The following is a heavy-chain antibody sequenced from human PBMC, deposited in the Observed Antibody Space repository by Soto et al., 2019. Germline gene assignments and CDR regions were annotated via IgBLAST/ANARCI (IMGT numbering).Heavy chain of an antibody. CDR2: IYYSGST. CDR3: AREGYSSSPGRDYYYYYGMDV. Sequence: PSETLSLTCTVSGGSISSYYWSWIRQPPGKGLEWIGYIYYSGSTNYNPSLKSRVTISVDTSKNQFSPKLSSVTAADTAVYYCAREGYSSSPGRDYYYYYGMDVWGQGTTVTVSS. CDR1: GGSISSYY. D-gene: IGHD6-6*01. J-gene: IGHJ6*02. V-gene: IGHV4-59*01.